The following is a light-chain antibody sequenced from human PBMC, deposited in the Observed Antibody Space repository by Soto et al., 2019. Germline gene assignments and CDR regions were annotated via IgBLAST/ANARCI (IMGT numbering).Light chain of an antibody. J-gene: IGKJ1*01. CDR1: ESVNSW. CDR3: QQYNSYWT. CDR2: DAS. Sequence: DIQMTQSPSTLSASAGDRVSITFRASESVNSWLAWYQQKPGKAPKVLIYDASTLKSGVPSRFSGSGSGTDFTLTISSLQPDDFAIYYCQQYNSYWTFGQGTKVDIK. V-gene: IGKV1-5*01.